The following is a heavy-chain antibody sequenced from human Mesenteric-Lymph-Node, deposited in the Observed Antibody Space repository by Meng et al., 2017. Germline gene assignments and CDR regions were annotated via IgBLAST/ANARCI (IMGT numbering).Heavy chain of an antibody. CDR2: ITGGRAYT. D-gene: IGHD4-17*01. CDR3: AKDPNGDYIGAFDT. J-gene: IGHJ3*02. V-gene: IGHV3-23*01. Sequence: GESLKISCAASGFTASSNYMSWVRQAPGKGLEWVSSITGGRAYTHYSDSVRGRFTISKDNSKNTVYLHMNSLRGDDTARYYCAKDPNGDYIGAFDTWGQGTVVTVSS. CDR1: GFTASSNY.